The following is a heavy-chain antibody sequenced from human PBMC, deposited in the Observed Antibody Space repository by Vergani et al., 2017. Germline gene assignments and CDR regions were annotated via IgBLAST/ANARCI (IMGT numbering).Heavy chain of an antibody. D-gene: IGHD2-2*02. CDR2: INHSGST. Sequence: QVQLQQWGAGLLKPSETLSLTCAVYGGSFSGYYWSWIRQPPGKGLKWIGEINHSGSTNYNPSLKSRVTISVDTSKNQFSLKLSSVTAADTAVYYCARVTSRCSSTSCYRGVFDYWGQGTLVTVSS. J-gene: IGHJ4*02. CDR3: ARVTSRCSSTSCYRGVFDY. V-gene: IGHV4-34*01. CDR1: GGSFSGYY.